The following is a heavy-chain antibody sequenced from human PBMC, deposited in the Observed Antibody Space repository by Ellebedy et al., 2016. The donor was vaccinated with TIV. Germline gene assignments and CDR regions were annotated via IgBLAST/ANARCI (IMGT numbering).Heavy chain of an antibody. J-gene: IGHJ4*02. CDR1: GFNFSSYC. V-gene: IGHV3-30*03. D-gene: IGHD3-10*01. Sequence: GESLKISXAASGFNFSSYCMHWVRHAPGKGLEWVAVISYDGSNKYYADSVKGRFTISRDNSKNTLYLQMNSLRAEDTAVYYCARRPRGAYFLDYWGQGTLVTVSS. CDR3: ARRPRGAYFLDY. CDR2: ISYDGSNK.